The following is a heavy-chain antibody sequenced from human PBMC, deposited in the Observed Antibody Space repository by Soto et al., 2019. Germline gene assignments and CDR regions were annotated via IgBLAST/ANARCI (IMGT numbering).Heavy chain of an antibody. D-gene: IGHD3-22*01. CDR3: ARTGSSGYYYETFDY. CDR1: GGTFSSYA. J-gene: IGHJ4*02. Sequence: ASVKVSCKASGGTFSSYAISWVRQAPGQGLEWMGGIIPIFGTANYAQKFRGRVTITADESTSTAYMELSSLRSEDTAVYYCARTGSSGYYYETFDYWGQGTLVTVSS. CDR2: IIPIFGTA. V-gene: IGHV1-69*13.